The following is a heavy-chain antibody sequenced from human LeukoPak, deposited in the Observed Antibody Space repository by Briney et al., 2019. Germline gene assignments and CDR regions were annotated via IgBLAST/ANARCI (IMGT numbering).Heavy chain of an antibody. V-gene: IGHV3-7*01. CDR3: ARELGYCSGGSCSD. CDR1: GFTFSSYW. D-gene: IGHD2-15*01. Sequence: TGGSLRLSCAASGFTFSSYWMSWVRQAPGKGLEWVANIKQDGSEKYYVDSVKGRFTISRDNAKNSLYLQMNSLRAEDTAVYYFARELGYCSGGSCSDWGQGTLVTVSS. J-gene: IGHJ4*02. CDR2: IKQDGSEK.